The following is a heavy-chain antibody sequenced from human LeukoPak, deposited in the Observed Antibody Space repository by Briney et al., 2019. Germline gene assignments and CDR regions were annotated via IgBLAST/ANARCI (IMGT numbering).Heavy chain of an antibody. CDR3: ARAVDFWSGYPQPNWFDP. V-gene: IGHV3-23*01. D-gene: IGHD3-3*01. Sequence: GGSLRLSCAASGFTFSSYAMSWVRQAPGKGLEWVPAMSGSAGSTYYADSAKGRFTISRDNSKNTLYLQMNSLRAEDTAVYYCARAVDFWSGYPQPNWFDPWGQGTLVTVSS. CDR1: GFTFSSYA. J-gene: IGHJ5*02. CDR2: MSGSAGST.